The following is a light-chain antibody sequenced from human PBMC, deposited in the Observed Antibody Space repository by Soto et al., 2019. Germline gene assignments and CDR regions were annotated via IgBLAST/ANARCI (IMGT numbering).Light chain of an antibody. CDR2: DTS. J-gene: IGKJ4*01. CDR1: QSVSHF. CDR3: QHRTDWPT. V-gene: IGKV3-11*01. Sequence: EIVLTQSPGTLSLSPGESATLSCRASQSVSHFLAWYQQKPGQAPRLLIYDTSSRATGIPGRFSGSGSGTDFTLTIDSLEPEDSAVYYCQHRTDWPTFGGGTKVEI.